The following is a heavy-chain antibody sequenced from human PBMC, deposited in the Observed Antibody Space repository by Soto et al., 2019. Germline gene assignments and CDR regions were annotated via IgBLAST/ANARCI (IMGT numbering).Heavy chain of an antibody. CDR1: GGSISSSSYY. J-gene: IGHJ3*01. V-gene: IGHV4-39*02. CDR3: AREYGIGGAAFDF. Sequence: SETLSLTCTVSGGSISSSSYYWGWIRQPPGKGLEWIGSIYYSGSTYYNPSLKSRVTISVDTSKNQFSLKLSSVTAADTAVYYCAREYGIGGAAFDFWGQGTMVTVSS. CDR2: IYYSGST. D-gene: IGHD2-15*01.